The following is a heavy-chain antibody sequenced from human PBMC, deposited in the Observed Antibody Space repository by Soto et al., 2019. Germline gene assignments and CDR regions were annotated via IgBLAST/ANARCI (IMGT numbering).Heavy chain of an antibody. CDR2: ISAYNGNT. CDR3: ARVSLGIAVAGTDLYYFDY. Sequence: QVQLVQSGAEVKKPGASVKVSCKASGYTFTSYGISWVRQAPGQRLERMGWISAYNGNTNYAQKLQGRVTMTTDPSTSTAYMELRSLRSDDTAVYYCARVSLGIAVAGTDLYYFDYWGQGTLVTVSS. D-gene: IGHD6-19*01. CDR1: GYTFTSYG. V-gene: IGHV1-18*01. J-gene: IGHJ4*02.